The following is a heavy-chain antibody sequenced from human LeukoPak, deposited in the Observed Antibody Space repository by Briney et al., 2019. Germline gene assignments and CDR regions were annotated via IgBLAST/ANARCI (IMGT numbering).Heavy chain of an antibody. D-gene: IGHD3-10*01. CDR2: IYWDDDK. J-gene: IGHJ3*02. Sequence: SGPTLVNPTQTLTLTCTFSGFSLSSSGVGVGWIRQPPGKALEWLAPIYWDDDKRYSPSLKSRLTITKDTSKNQVVLTMTNMDPVDTATYYCAHMWPSMVRGIIIPNDAFDIWGQGTMVTVSS. V-gene: IGHV2-5*02. CDR1: GFSLSSSGVG. CDR3: AHMWPSMVRGIIIPNDAFDI.